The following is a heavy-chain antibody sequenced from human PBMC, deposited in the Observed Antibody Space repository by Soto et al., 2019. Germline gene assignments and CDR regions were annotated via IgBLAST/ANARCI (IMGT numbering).Heavy chain of an antibody. J-gene: IGHJ6*02. V-gene: IGHV3-48*02. D-gene: IGHD6-6*01. CDR3: ARPEYSSSSYGMDV. Sequence: GGSLRLSCAASGFTFSSYSMNWVRQAPGKGLEWVSYISSSSSTVYYADSVKGRFTISRDNAKNSLYLQMNSLRDEDTAVYYCARPEYSSSSYGMDVWGQGTTVTVSS. CDR1: GFTFSSYS. CDR2: ISSSSSTV.